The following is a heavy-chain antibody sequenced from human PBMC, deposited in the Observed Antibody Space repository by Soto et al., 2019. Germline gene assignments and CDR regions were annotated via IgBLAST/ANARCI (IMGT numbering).Heavy chain of an antibody. CDR3: ARRGDTVATEKAFDI. V-gene: IGHV4-4*02. CDR2: IYHSGST. J-gene: IGHJ3*02. D-gene: IGHD4-17*01. CDR1: SGSISSSNW. Sequence: SETLSLTCAVSSGSISSSNWWTWVRQTPGKGLEWIGEIYHSGSTNHNPSLKSRVTMSVDKSKNQFSLKVSSVTAADTAVYYCARRGDTVATEKAFDIWGQGTMVTVSS.